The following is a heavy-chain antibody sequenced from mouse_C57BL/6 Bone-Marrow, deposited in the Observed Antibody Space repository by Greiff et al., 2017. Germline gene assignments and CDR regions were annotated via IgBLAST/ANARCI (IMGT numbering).Heavy chain of an antibody. J-gene: IGHJ4*01. CDR1: GYTFTSYW. V-gene: IGHV1-64*01. CDR2: IHPNSGST. Sequence: VQLQQPGAELVKPGASVKLSCKASGYTFTSYWMHWVKQRPGQGLEWIGMIHPNSGSTNYNEKFKSKATLTVDKSSSTAYMQLSSLTSDDSAVYYCARIYYDYDERAMDYWGQGTSVTVSS. CDR3: ARIYYDYDERAMDY. D-gene: IGHD2-4*01.